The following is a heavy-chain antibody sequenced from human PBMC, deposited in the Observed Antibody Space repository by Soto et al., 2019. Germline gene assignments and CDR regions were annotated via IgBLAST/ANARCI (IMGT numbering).Heavy chain of an antibody. D-gene: IGHD5-12*01. J-gene: IGHJ2*01. Sequence: SVKVSCKASGGTFSSYAISWVRQAPGQGLEWMGGIIPIFGTVNYAQKFQGRVTITADESTSTAYMELSSLRSEDTAVYYCARGNHRWLQLWYFDLWGRGTLVTVSS. CDR1: GGTFSSYA. CDR2: IIPIFGTV. CDR3: ARGNHRWLQLWYFDL. V-gene: IGHV1-69*13.